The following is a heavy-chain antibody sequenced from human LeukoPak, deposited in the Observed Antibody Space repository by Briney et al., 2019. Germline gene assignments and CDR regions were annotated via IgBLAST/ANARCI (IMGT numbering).Heavy chain of an antibody. Sequence: SETLSLTCTVSGGSISSYYWSWIRQPAGKGLEWIERIYTRWSTNYNPSLKSRVTMSVDTSNTQSSLKLSSVTAADTAVYYCAREYTGIVEYYFDYWGQGTLVTVSS. J-gene: IGHJ4*02. CDR2: IYTRWST. D-gene: IGHD1-26*01. CDR3: AREYTGIVEYYFDY. CDR1: GGSISSYY. V-gene: IGHV4-4*07.